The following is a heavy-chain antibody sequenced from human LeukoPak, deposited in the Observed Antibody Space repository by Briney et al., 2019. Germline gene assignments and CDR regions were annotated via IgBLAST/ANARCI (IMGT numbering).Heavy chain of an antibody. CDR1: GFTFSSYS. CDR2: ISSSSSTI. Sequence: GGSLRLSCAASGFTFSSYSMNWVRQAPGKGLEWVSYISSSSSTIYYADSVKGRFTISRDNAKNSLYLQMNSLRAEDTAAYYCARENEGMGFDYWGQGTLVTVSS. CDR3: ARENEGMGFDY. J-gene: IGHJ4*02. D-gene: IGHD1-26*01. V-gene: IGHV3-48*01.